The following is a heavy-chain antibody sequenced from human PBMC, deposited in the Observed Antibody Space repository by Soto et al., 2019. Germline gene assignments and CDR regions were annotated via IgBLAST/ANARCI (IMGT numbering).Heavy chain of an antibody. CDR1: GLSFTTHE. CDR3: ASSGWGTTGTPYLDD. Sequence: EVQLVESGGALVQPGGSLRLSCAVSGLSFTTHEMNWVRQAPGKGLEWISFMRSSDNSIYYGDSVQGRFTISRDDSKNSLYLQMNSLRVEDTAIYYCASSGWGTTGTPYLDDWGQGTLVTVSS. J-gene: IGHJ4*02. CDR2: MRSSDNSI. D-gene: IGHD1-1*01. V-gene: IGHV3-48*03.